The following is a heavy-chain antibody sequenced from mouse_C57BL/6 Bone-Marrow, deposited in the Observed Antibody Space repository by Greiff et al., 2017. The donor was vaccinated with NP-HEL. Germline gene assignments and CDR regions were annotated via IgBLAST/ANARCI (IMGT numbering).Heavy chain of an antibody. V-gene: IGHV14-2*01. CDR1: GFNIKDYY. CDR3: AGGSDYGNYRYFDY. J-gene: IGHJ2*01. Sequence: EVMLVESGAELVKPGASVKLSCTASGFNIKDYYMHWVKQRTEQGLEWIGRIDPEDGETKYAPKFQGKATITADTSSNTAYLQLSSLTSEDTADYYCAGGSDYGNYRYFDYWGQGTTLTVSS. CDR2: IDPEDGET. D-gene: IGHD2-1*01.